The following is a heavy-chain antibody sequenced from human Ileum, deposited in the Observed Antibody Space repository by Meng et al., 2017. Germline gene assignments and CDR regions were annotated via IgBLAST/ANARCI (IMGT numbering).Heavy chain of an antibody. CDR1: GIACRSTVKY. V-gene: IGHV4-31*01. J-gene: IGHJ2*01. CDR2: MYYSGSN. CDR3: ARNDLAFWYFDF. D-gene: IGHD3-3*01. Sequence: QGYLSESVSGLLLTSKTLSITLFVAGIACRSTVKYWSCIRQHPGKGLEWLGYMYYSGSNYYNLSIHTPITISLDTSKNKFYLRLDSVTAADTAVYFCARNDLAFWYFDFWGRGTLVTVSS.